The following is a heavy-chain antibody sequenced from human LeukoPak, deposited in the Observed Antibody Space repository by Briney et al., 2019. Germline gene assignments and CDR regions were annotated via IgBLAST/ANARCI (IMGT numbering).Heavy chain of an antibody. CDR1: GGSISSSGYY. Sequence: SETLSLTCTVSGGSISSSGYYWGWIRQPPGKGLEWIGSIYYSGSTYYNPSLKSRVTISVDTSKKQFSLKLSSVTAADTAVYYCARGVSRGYSYGRYYMDVWGKGTTVTVSS. CDR3: ARGVSRGYSYGRYYMDV. CDR2: IYYSGST. V-gene: IGHV4-39*07. J-gene: IGHJ6*03. D-gene: IGHD5-18*01.